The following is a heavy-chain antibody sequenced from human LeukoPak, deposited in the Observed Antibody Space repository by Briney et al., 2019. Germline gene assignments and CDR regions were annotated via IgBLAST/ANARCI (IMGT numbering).Heavy chain of an antibody. CDR3: ATPQNGGNSEFDL. V-gene: IGHV1-24*01. J-gene: IGHJ2*01. D-gene: IGHD4-23*01. Sequence: ASVKVSCKVSGYTLTELSMHWVRQAPGKGLEWMGGFDPEYGETIYAQKFQGRVTMTEDTSTDTAYMELSSLRSEDTAVYYCATPQNGGNSEFDLWGRGTLVTVSS. CDR2: FDPEYGET. CDR1: GYTLTELS.